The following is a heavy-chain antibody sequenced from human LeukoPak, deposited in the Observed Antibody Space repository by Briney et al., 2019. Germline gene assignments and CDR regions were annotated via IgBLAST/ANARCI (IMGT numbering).Heavy chain of an antibody. D-gene: IGHD3-9*01. CDR1: GGSFSGYY. V-gene: IGHV4-31*11. J-gene: IGHJ5*02. CDR2: IYYSGST. CDR3: ARDMTDWWFDP. Sequence: SETLSLTCAVYGGSFSGYYWSWIRQHPGKGLERIGYIYYSGSTHYNPSLKSRVTISVDTSKNQFSLKLSSVTAADTAVYYCARDMTDWWFDPWGQGTLVTVSS.